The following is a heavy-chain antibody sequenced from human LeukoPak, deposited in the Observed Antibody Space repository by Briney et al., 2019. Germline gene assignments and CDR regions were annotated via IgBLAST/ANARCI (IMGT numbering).Heavy chain of an antibody. CDR3: ARGHIYDVLTGSYSKNWFDP. CDR1: RGTFSNYA. J-gene: IGHJ5*02. D-gene: IGHD3-9*01. CDR2: FIPIFGTA. Sequence: SVKVSCKASRGTFSNYAISWVRQAPGQGLEWKGGFIPIFGTANYAEKFQGRVTITADESTSTAYMELNSLGSEDTAVYYCARGHIYDVLTGSYSKNWFDPWGQGTLVTVSS. V-gene: IGHV1-69*13.